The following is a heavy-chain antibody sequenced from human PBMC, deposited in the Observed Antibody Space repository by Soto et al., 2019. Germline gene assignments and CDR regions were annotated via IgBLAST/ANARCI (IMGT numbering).Heavy chain of an antibody. Sequence: QVQLVQSGAEVEKPGASVKVSCKASGYTFTTYDFNWVRQAPGHGLEWMGWMNPYTGNTGYAEKFQGSVTMTRDTSISTAFMALSGLTAEDTAVYYCARALGYSSTSRLDLWGQGTLVTVSS. J-gene: IGHJ4*02. CDR3: ARALGYSSTSRLDL. D-gene: IGHD6-19*01. CDR1: GYTFTTYD. V-gene: IGHV1-8*01. CDR2: MNPYTGNT.